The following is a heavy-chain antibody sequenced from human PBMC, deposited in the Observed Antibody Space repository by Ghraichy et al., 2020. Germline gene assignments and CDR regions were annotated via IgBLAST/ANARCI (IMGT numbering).Heavy chain of an antibody. Sequence: SETLSLTCTVSGGSISSSSYYWGWIRQPLGKGLEWIGSIYYSGRTYYNPSLKSRVTISVDTSKNQFSLKLSSVTAADTAVYYCARHYGGVIVTLYYFDYWGQGTLVTVSS. CDR3: ARHYGGVIVTLYYFDY. D-gene: IGHD3-16*02. J-gene: IGHJ4*02. CDR2: IYYSGRT. V-gene: IGHV4-39*01. CDR1: GGSISSSSYY.